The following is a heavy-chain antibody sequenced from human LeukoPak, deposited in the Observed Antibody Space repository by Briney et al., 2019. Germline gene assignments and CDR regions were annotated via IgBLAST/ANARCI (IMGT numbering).Heavy chain of an antibody. J-gene: IGHJ3*01. V-gene: IGHV3-23*01. CDR1: GFTFTNDG. Sequence: GGSLRLSCAASGFTFTNDGMSWVRQAPGKGLEWVSLISAAGNTKHYADSVKGRFTISRDNSKNTLYLQMNSLRAEDTAIYYCARDLYTERGDLWGQGTMVTVSS. CDR2: ISAAGNTK. CDR3: ARDLYTERGDL. D-gene: IGHD2-2*02.